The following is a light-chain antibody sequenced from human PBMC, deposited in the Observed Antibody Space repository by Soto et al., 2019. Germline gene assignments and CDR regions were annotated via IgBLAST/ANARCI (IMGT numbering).Light chain of an antibody. Sequence: EIVLTQSPATLSLSPGERATLSCRASQSVSSYLAWYQQKPGQAPRLLIYEASKRATGIPARFSGSGSGTDFTLTISSLEPEDFAIYYCQQRSNWPLLTFGGGTKVEIK. J-gene: IGKJ4*01. CDR1: QSVSSY. CDR3: QQRSNWPLLT. CDR2: EAS. V-gene: IGKV3-11*01.